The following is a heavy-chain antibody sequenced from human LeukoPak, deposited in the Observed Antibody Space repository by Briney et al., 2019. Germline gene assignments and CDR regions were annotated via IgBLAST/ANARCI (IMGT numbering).Heavy chain of an antibody. CDR1: GFTFSSPG. D-gene: IGHD3-22*01. J-gene: IGHJ3*02. CDR2: ISGAGDST. CDR3: AKDYYYDSSGYYYGPNAFDI. Sequence: GGSLRLSCAASGFTFSSPGMSWVRQTPAKGLEWVSGISGAGDSTYYADSVKGRFTISRDNSKNTLYLQMNSLRAEDTAVYYCAKDYYYDSSGYYYGPNAFDIWGQGTMVTVSS. V-gene: IGHV3-23*01.